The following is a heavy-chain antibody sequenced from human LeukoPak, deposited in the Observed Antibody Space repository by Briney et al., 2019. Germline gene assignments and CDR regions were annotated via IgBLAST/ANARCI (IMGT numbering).Heavy chain of an antibody. Sequence: ASVKVSCKASGYTFTSYYMHWVRQAPGQGLEWMGIINPSGGSTSYAQKFQGRVTMTRDTSTSTVYMELSSLRSEDTAVYYCARDSIGAIFGVVNNWFDPWGQGTLVPVSS. CDR3: ARDSIGAIFGVVNNWFDP. J-gene: IGHJ5*02. CDR1: GYTFTSYY. V-gene: IGHV1-46*01. D-gene: IGHD3-3*01. CDR2: INPSGGST.